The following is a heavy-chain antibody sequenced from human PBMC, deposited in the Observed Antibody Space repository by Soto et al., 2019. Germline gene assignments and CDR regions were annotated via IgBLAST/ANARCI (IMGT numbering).Heavy chain of an antibody. J-gene: IGHJ1*01. Sequence: QITLKESGPTLMKPTQTLTLTCTFSGFSLTTSEVGVGWIRQPPGKALEWLALIYWDDDKSYSPSRKSRLTIQQDTSKKRVVVTMTNMYPADTTTCFCAYGLGVAYFQPWGQGTLVTVSS. CDR1: GFSLTTSEVG. D-gene: IGHD2-15*01. CDR2: IYWDDDK. CDR3: AYGLGVAYFQP. V-gene: IGHV2-5*02.